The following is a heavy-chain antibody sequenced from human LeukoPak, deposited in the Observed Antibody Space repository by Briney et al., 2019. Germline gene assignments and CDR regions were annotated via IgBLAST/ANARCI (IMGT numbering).Heavy chain of an antibody. V-gene: IGHV4-39*01. CDR3: AKTITYYYDSSEIDASDI. D-gene: IGHD3-22*01. Sequence: PSETLSLTCTVSGGSISSSSYYWGWIRQPPGKGLEWIGSIYYSGSTYYNQSLKSRVTISVDTSKNQFSLKLSSVTAADTAVYYCAKTITYYYDSSEIDASDIWGQGTMVTVSS. CDR2: IYYSGST. CDR1: GGSISSSSYY. J-gene: IGHJ3*02.